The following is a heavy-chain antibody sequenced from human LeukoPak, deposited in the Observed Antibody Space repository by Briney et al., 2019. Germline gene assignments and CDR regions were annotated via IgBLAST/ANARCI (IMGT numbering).Heavy chain of an antibody. CDR1: GGTFSSYT. D-gene: IGHD2-2*01. J-gene: IGHJ6*03. CDR3: AGELLSDQYYYYYYYMDV. Sequence: ASVKVSCKASGGTFSSYTISWVRQAPGQGLEWMGRITPILGIANYAQKFQGRVTITADKSTSTAYMELSSLRSEDTAVYYCAGELLSDQYYYYYYYMDVWGKGTTVTVSS. CDR2: ITPILGIA. V-gene: IGHV1-69*02.